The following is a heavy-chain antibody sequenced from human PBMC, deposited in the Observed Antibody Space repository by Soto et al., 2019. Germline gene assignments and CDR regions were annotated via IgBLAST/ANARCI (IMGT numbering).Heavy chain of an antibody. V-gene: IGHV4-34*01. CDR1: GGSFSCYY. D-gene: IGHD6-6*01. CDR2: INHSGST. CDR3: ARGKSIAARRYYYYYGTDV. J-gene: IGHJ6*02. Sequence: SETLSLTCAVDGGSFSCYYWSSIRQPPGKGLEWIGEINHSGSTNYNPSLKSRVTISVDTSKNQVSLKLSSVTAADTAVYYCARGKSIAARRYYYYYGTDVWGQGTTVTFSS.